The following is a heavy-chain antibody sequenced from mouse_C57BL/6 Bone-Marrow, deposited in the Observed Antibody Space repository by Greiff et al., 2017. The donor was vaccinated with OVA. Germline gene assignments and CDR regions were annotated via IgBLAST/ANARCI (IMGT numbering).Heavy chain of an antibody. V-gene: IGHV5-6*01. CDR1: GFTFSSYG. CDR2: ISSGGSYT. Sequence: EVQLQESGGDLVKPGGSLKLSCAASGFTFSSYGMSWVRQTPDKRLEWVATISSGGSYTYYPDSVKGRFTISRDNAKNTLYLQMSSLKSEDTAMYYCARHNKRFAYWGQGTLVTVSA. CDR3: ARHNKRFAY. J-gene: IGHJ3*01.